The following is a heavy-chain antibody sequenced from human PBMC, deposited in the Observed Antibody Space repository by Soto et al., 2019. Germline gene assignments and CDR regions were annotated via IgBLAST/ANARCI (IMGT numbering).Heavy chain of an antibody. J-gene: IGHJ6*02. CDR2: KSYDGSNK. D-gene: IGHD6-6*01. CDR3: AKDRGSSSTPYYCYDGMDV. V-gene: IGHV3-30*18. Sequence: QVQLVESGGGVVQPGRSLRLSCAASGFTFSSYGMHWVRQAPGKGLEWVAVKSYDGSNKYYADSVKGRFTISRDNSKNTLYLQMNSLRAEDTAVYYCAKDRGSSSTPYYCYDGMDVWGQGTTVTVSS. CDR1: GFTFSSYG.